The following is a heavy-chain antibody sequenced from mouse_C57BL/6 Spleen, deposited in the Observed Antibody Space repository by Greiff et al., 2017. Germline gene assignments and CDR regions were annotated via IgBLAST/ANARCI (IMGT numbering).Heavy chain of an antibody. V-gene: IGHV1-82*01. CDR2: IYPGDGDT. CDR1: GYAFSSSW. Sequence: QVQLQQSGPELVKPGASVKISCKASGYAFSSSWMNWVKQRPGKGLEWIGRIYPGDGDTNYNGKFKGKATLTADKSSSTAYMQLSSLTSEDSAVYFCARGYYGSSVDYGGQGTTLTVSS. D-gene: IGHD1-1*01. CDR3: ARGYYGSSVDY. J-gene: IGHJ2*01.